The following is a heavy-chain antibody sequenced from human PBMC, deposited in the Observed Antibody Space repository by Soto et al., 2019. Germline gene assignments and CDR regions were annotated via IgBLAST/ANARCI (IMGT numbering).Heavy chain of an antibody. CDR1: GFTFSNYA. Sequence: EVQLLESGGGLVQPGGSLRLSCAASGFTFSNYAMSWVRQAPGKGLEWVSAISGGGGTTYYAGSVKGRFTISRDNSKNTLFLQMNSLRAEDTAVYYCAKFFVETGESSGWPWSFHYWGQGTLATVSS. CDR2: ISGGGGTT. J-gene: IGHJ4*02. CDR3: AKFFVETGESSGWPWSFHY. V-gene: IGHV3-23*01. D-gene: IGHD6-25*01.